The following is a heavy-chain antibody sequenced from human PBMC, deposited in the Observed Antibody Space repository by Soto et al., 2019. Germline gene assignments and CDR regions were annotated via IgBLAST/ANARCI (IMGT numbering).Heavy chain of an antibody. V-gene: IGHV2-5*02. CDR2: IFWDDDK. CDR3: ARIFDFWSGSYLFE. J-gene: IGHJ4*02. CDR1: GFSLSTSGVA. D-gene: IGHD3-3*01. Sequence: SGPTLVNPPQTLTLTCTFSGFSLSTSGVAVGWIRQAPRKAPEWLAFIFWDDDKRYSPSLENRLTITKDTSKNQVVLTMTNMDHVDTATYYWARIFDFWSGSYLFEWGLGTTVTLSS.